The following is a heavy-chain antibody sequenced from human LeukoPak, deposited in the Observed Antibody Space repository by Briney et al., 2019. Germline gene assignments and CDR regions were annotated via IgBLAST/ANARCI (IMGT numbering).Heavy chain of an antibody. V-gene: IGHV3-23*01. CDR1: GFTFSNYA. CDR2: ISGSGGNT. J-gene: IGHJ4*02. D-gene: IGHD1-20*01. Sequence: GGSLRLSCAASGFTFSNYAMSWVRQVPGKGLEWVSAISGSGGNTFYADSVKGRFTISRDNAKNSLYLQMNSLRAEDTAVYYCARDPPFIIGTTFFDYWGQGTLVTVSS. CDR3: ARDPPFIIGTTFFDY.